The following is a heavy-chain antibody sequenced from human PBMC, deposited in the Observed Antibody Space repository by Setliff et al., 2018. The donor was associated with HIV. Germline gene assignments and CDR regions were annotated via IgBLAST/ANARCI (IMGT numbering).Heavy chain of an antibody. J-gene: IGHJ4*02. V-gene: IGHV4-31*03. Sequence: SETLSLTCTVTGGSISSGGFYWTWIRQHPGKGLEWIAYIYNTGSTYHSPSLESRVTISVDTSKNQFSLKVNSVTAADTSVYYCARLTRITTAGHWGQGTLVTVSS. D-gene: IGHD6-13*01. CDR3: ARLTRITTAGH. CDR1: GGSISSGGFY. CDR2: IYNTGST.